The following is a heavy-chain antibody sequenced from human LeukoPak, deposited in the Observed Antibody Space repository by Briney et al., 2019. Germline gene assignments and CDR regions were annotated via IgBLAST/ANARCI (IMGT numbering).Heavy chain of an antibody. J-gene: IGHJ4*02. Sequence: GGSLRLSCAASGFMFSSYAMNWVRQAPGKGREWVSKISDSGYTVDYADSVKGRFTISRDNAKNSLYLQMNSLRAEDTAVYYCARNFDSWGQGTLVTVSS. CDR3: ARNFDS. V-gene: IGHV3-48*03. CDR2: ISDSGYTV. CDR1: GFMFSSYA.